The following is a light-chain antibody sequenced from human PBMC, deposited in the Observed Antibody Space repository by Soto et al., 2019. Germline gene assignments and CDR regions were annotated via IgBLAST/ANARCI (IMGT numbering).Light chain of an antibody. CDR1: SSNIGNNY. CDR2: DNN. CDR3: ATWDSSLSAGV. V-gene: IGLV1-51*01. J-gene: IGLJ3*02. Sequence: QSVLTQPPSVSAAPGQKVTISCSGSSSNIGNNYVSWYQQLPGTAPKLLIYDNNQRPSGIPDRFSASKSGTSATLGITGLQTGDEADYYCATWDSSLSAGVFGGGTKVTVL.